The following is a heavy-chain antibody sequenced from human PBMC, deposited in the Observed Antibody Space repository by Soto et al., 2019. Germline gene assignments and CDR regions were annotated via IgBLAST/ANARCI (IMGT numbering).Heavy chain of an antibody. V-gene: IGHV1-8*01. CDR3: ARSPYCSGGSCYPRRRWFDP. Sequence: QVQLVQSGAEVKKPGASVKVSCKASGYTFTSYDINWVRQATGQGLEWMGWMNPNSGNTGYAQKFQGRVTMTRNTSINTAYMELSSLRSEDTAVYYCARSPYCSGGSCYPRRRWFDPWGQGTLVTVSS. D-gene: IGHD2-15*01. J-gene: IGHJ5*02. CDR1: GYTFTSYD. CDR2: MNPNSGNT.